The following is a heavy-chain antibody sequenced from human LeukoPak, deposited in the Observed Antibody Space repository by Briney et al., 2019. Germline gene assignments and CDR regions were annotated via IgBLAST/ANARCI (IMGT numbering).Heavy chain of an antibody. CDR1: RFTVSSNY. J-gene: IGHJ4*02. Sequence: GGSLRLSCAASRFTVSSNYMSWVRQAPGKGLEWVSVIYSGGTTYYADSVKGRFTISRDNSKNTLYLQMNSLRAEDTAVYYCARDLIDYGSGSYYALGYWGQGTLVTVSS. D-gene: IGHD3-10*01. CDR2: IYSGGTT. CDR3: ARDLIDYGSGSYYALGY. V-gene: IGHV3-53*01.